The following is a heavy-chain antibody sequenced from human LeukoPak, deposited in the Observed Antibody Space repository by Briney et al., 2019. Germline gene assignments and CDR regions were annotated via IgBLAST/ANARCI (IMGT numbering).Heavy chain of an antibody. V-gene: IGHV3-30*02. CDR2: IRYDGNKK. D-gene: IGHD6-25*01. J-gene: IGHJ4*02. CDR1: GFTFSNYD. CDR3: AKDPRRHFDY. Sequence: GGSLRLSCAASGFTFSNYDMHWVRQAPGKGLEWVADIRYDGNKKYYAESVKGRFTISRDNSKNTLYLQMNSLRAEDTAVYYCAKDPRRHFDYWGQGTLVTVSS.